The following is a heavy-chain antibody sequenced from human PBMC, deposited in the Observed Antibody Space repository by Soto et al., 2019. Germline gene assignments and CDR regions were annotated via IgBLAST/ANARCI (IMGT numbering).Heavy chain of an antibody. J-gene: IGHJ4*02. Sequence: SETLSLTCTVSGGSISSSSYYWGWIRQPPGKGLEWIGSIYYSGSTYYNPSLKSRVTISVDTSKNQFSLKLGSVTAADTAVYYCARHQHSFHVATLFDYWGQGTLVTVSS. CDR3: ARHQHSFHVATLFDY. CDR2: IYYSGST. V-gene: IGHV4-39*01. D-gene: IGHD3-16*01. CDR1: GGSISSSSYY.